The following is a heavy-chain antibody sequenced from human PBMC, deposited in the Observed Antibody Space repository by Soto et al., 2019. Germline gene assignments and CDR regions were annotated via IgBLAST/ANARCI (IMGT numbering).Heavy chain of an antibody. J-gene: IGHJ4*02. CDR1: GRTFNINADF. Sequence: PSETRSLTCTVSGRTFNINADFWYLACVRQPPGKGLEWIGSIDNGGNTHYNAPLKSRVIISADTSKNQFSLSLNSVTAADTAVYYCVKRSLLMAPTWGQGIQVTVSS. V-gene: IGHV4-39*01. CDR2: IDNGGNT. CDR3: VKRSLLMAPT. D-gene: IGHD1-26*01.